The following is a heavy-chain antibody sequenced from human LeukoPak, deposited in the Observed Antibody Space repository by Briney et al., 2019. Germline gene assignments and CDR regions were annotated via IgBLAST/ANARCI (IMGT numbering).Heavy chain of an antibody. D-gene: IGHD6-25*01. CDR2: ISPTGST. V-gene: IGHV4-59*08. Sequence: SETLSLTCTVSGASMNTYYWTWIRQFPGKGLEWIGYISPTGSTNYNPSLKSRVTISLDTSKNQFSLELSSVTATVTAMYYCARHSATYGSGAWGQGTLVTVSS. CDR3: ARHSATYGSGA. CDR1: GASMNTYY. J-gene: IGHJ5*02.